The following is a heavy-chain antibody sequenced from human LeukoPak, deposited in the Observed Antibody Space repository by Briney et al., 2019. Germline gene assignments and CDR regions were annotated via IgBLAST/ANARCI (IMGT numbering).Heavy chain of an antibody. CDR2: TYYSGST. V-gene: IGHV4-59*02. J-gene: IGHJ4*02. Sequence: SETLSRTCTVSGGSVSSYYWSWIRHRPGNGLEWIGYTYYSGSTNDNPSLKSRATISVNTSKNQFSLKLSSVTAADTAVYYCARDYRAKTYYYGSGSYRPPPYYFDYWGQGTLVTVSS. CDR3: ARDYRAKTYYYGSGSYRPPPYYFDY. CDR1: GGSVSSYY. D-gene: IGHD3-10*01.